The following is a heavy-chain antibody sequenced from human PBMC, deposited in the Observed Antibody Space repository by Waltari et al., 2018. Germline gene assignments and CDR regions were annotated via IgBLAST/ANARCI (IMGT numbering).Heavy chain of an antibody. CDR3: ATFASMIVVVMGAHNDRPS. J-gene: IGHJ5*02. CDR2: IIHSFGTA. V-gene: IGHV1-69*14. Sequence: QVQLVQSGAEVKKPGSSVNVSCKASGGTFSSYAISWVRQAPGHGLEWMGGIIHSFGTANDAQKFQGRGTITAETSTDTAYMELSSLRSEDTAVYYCATFASMIVVVMGAHNDRPSWGQGTLVTVSS. D-gene: IGHD3-22*01. CDR1: GGTFSSYA.